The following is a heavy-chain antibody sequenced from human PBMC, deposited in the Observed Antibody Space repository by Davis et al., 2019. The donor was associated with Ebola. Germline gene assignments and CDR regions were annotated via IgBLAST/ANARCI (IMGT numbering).Heavy chain of an antibody. CDR2: ISYDGSNK. V-gene: IGHV3-30*03. CDR1: GFTFSSYS. CDR3: ARGDYGGNILFYYGMDV. D-gene: IGHD4-23*01. J-gene: IGHJ6*02. Sequence: GESLKISCAASGFTFSSYSMNWVRQAPGKGLEWVAVISYDGSNKYYADSVKGRFTISRDNSKNTLYLQMNSLRAEDTAVYYCARGDYGGNILFYYGMDVWGQGTTVTVSS.